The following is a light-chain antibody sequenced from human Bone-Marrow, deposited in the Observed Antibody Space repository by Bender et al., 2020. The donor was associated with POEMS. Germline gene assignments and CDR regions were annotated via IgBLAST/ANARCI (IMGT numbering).Light chain of an antibody. Sequence: QSVVTQPPSASGTPGQRVTISCSGSDSNIGSNSVYWYQQLPGTAPKLLIYRDTQRPSGVPDRFSGSKSGTSASLAITGLQAEDEGDYYCQSYDNSLGGWVFGGGTKLTVL. CDR1: DSNIGSNS. CDR3: QSYDNSLGGWV. CDR2: RDT. V-gene: IGLV1-47*01. J-gene: IGLJ3*02.